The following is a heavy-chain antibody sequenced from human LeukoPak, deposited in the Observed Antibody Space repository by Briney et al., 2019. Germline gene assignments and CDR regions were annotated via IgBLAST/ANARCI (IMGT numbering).Heavy chain of an antibody. CDR1: GGSFSGYY. CDR3: ARTTVTINWFDP. CDR2: INHSGSP. D-gene: IGHD4-17*01. Sequence: ETLSLTCAVYGGSFSGYYWSWIRQPPGKGLEWIGEINHSGSPNYNPSLNSRVTISVDTSKNQFSLKLSSVTAADTAVYYCARTTVTINWFDPWGQGTLVTVSS. V-gene: IGHV4-34*01. J-gene: IGHJ5*02.